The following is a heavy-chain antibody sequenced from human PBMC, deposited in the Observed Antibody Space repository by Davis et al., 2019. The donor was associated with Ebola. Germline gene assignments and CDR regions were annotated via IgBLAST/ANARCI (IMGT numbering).Heavy chain of an antibody. CDR3: ARLGQQLLLGDWDY. D-gene: IGHD1-26*01. J-gene: IGHJ4*02. Sequence: ASVKVSCKASGYTFTTYDINWVRQAPGQGPEWMGIINPGGGSTTYAQKFQGRVTMTRDTSTSTVYMELNNLRSEDTAMYYCARLGQQLLLGDWDYWGQGTLVTVSS. V-gene: IGHV1-46*01. CDR1: GYTFTTYD. CDR2: INPGGGST.